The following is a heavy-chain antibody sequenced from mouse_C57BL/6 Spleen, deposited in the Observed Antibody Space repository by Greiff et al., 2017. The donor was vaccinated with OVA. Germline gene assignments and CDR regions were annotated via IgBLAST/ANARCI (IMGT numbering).Heavy chain of an antibody. CDR1: GYAFSSSW. CDR2: IYPGDGDT. Sequence: VQLQQSGPELVKPGASVKISCKASGYAFSSSWMNWVKQRPGKGLEWIGRIYPGDGDTNYNGKFKGKATLTADKSSSTAYMQLSSLTSEDSAVYFCASIYYGSSYDWYFDVWGTGTTVTVSS. D-gene: IGHD1-1*01. V-gene: IGHV1-82*01. CDR3: ASIYYGSSYDWYFDV. J-gene: IGHJ1*03.